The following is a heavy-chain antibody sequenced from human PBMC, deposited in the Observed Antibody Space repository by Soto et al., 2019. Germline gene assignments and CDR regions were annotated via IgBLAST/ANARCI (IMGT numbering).Heavy chain of an antibody. CDR1: GXTFRSFT. Sequence: GSLRLSCAASGXTFRSFTMNWVRQAPGKGLEWVSTIISNSAYIYYTEALRGRFNISRDNAKNSLHLQMNSLRAEDTAVYYCTRDASRDSSARGWFDPWGPGTLVTVSS. CDR3: TRDASRDSSARGWFDP. D-gene: IGHD6-13*01. V-gene: IGHV3-21*01. J-gene: IGHJ5*02. CDR2: IISNSAYI.